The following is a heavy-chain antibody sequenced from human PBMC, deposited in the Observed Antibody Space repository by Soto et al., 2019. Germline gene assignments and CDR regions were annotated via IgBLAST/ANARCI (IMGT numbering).Heavy chain of an antibody. CDR3: AQTLGSAVAGPGRFDL. D-gene: IGHD6-19*01. Sequence: QVQLVQSGAEVKKPGSSVKVSCKASGGTFNRYAISWLRQAPGQGPEWMGGITPMFGIGNYAQKFQGRVTITADDSTTTVHMELRRLTCEDTAVYYCAQTLGSAVAGPGRFDLWGRGTHVIVSS. J-gene: IGHJ2*01. CDR2: ITPMFGIG. CDR1: GGTFNRYA. V-gene: IGHV1-69*12.